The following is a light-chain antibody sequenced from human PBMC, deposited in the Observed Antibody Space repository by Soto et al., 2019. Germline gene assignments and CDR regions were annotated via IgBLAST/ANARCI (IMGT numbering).Light chain of an antibody. Sequence: EIVLTQSPGTLPLSPGERATLSCRASQSVSSNYLAWYQQKPGQAPRLLIYAASTRATGIPDRFSGSGSGTDFTLTISRLEPEDFAVYYCQQYGRSPPLIFGGGTKVEIK. CDR1: QSVSSNY. CDR3: QQYGRSPPLI. CDR2: AAS. J-gene: IGKJ4*01. V-gene: IGKV3-20*01.